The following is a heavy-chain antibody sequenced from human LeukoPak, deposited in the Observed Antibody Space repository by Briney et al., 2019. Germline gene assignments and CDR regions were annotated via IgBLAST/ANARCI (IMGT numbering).Heavy chain of an antibody. CDR1: GYTFTGYY. Sequence: ASVKVSCKASGYTFTGYYMHWVRQAPGQGLEWMGWINPNSGGTNYAQKFQGRVTMTRDTSISTAYMELSRLRSDDTAVYYCARGLGWFVVVPAAIFDYWGRGTLVTVSS. D-gene: IGHD2-2*01. J-gene: IGHJ4*02. V-gene: IGHV1-2*02. CDR2: INPNSGGT. CDR3: ARGLGWFVVVPAAIFDY.